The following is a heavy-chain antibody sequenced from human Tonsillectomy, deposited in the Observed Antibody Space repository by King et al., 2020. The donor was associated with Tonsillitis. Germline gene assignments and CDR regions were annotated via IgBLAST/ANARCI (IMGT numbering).Heavy chain of an antibody. CDR3: AKDLYYSDSSGYLDY. CDR1: GFTFSSYG. CDR2: ISYDGSDK. D-gene: IGHD3-22*01. Sequence: VQLVESGGGVVQPGRSLRLSCAASGFTFSSYGIHWVRQAPGKGPEWVAVISYDGSDKYYADSVKGRFTISRDNSKNTLYLQMNSLRAEDTAVYYCAKDLYYSDSSGYLDYWGQGTLVTVSS. V-gene: IGHV3-30*18. J-gene: IGHJ4*02.